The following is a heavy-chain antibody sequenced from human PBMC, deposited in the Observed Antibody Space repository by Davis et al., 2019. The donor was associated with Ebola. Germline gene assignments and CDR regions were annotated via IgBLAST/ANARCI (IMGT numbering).Heavy chain of an antibody. V-gene: IGHV3-21*01. J-gene: IGHJ3*02. D-gene: IGHD3-22*01. CDR2: ISSSSSYI. Sequence: GGSLRLSCAASGFTFSAYTMNWVRQAPGKGLEWVSSISSSSSYIYYADSVKGRYTISRDNAKNSLYLQMNNLRAEDTAVYYCTRDNLYYYDTSGYHDVFDMWGQGTMVTVSS. CDR1: GFTFSAYT. CDR3: TRDNLYYYDTSGYHDVFDM.